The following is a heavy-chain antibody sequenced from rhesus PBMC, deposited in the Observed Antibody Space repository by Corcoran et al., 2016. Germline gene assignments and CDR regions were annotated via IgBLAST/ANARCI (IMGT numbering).Heavy chain of an antibody. J-gene: IGHJ4*01. CDR1: GGSISSSKW. CDR3: ARGYSGTWDFDY. V-gene: IGHV4-93*01. Sequence: QVQLQESGPAVVKPSENLSLTCAVSGGSISSSKWWSWIRQSPGKGMEWIGAIYGSSGSTEYNPSHMSRFTSSKDTSKNQFSLKLSSVTAADTAVYYCARGYSGTWDFDYWGQGVLVTVSS. D-gene: IGHD6-25*01. CDR2: IYGSSGST.